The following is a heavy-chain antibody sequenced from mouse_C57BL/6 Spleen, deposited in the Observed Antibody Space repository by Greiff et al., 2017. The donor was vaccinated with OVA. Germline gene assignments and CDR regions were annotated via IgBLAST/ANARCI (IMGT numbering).Heavy chain of an antibody. Sequence: EVKLQESGPGLVKPSQSLSLTCSVTGYSITSGYYWNWIRQFPGNKLEWMGYISYDGSNNYNPSLKNRISITRDTSKNQFFLKLNSVTTEDTATYYCARGNSNFFDYWGQGTTLTVSS. CDR2: ISYDGSN. CDR3: ARGNSNFFDY. D-gene: IGHD2-5*01. V-gene: IGHV3-6*01. CDR1: GYSITSGYY. J-gene: IGHJ2*01.